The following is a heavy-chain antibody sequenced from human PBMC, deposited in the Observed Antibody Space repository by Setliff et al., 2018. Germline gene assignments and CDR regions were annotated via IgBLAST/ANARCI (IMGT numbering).Heavy chain of an antibody. Sequence: GGSLRLSCAASGFTFNNYAMTGVRQAPGKGLEWVSSISGSGGSTYYADSVKGRFTISRDNSKNTVYLQMNRLRAEDTAVYYRAKRGHYSSSDGLSFDFWGQGTQVTVSS. CDR1: GFTFNNYA. CDR2: ISGSGGST. V-gene: IGHV3-23*01. D-gene: IGHD6-6*01. J-gene: IGHJ4*02. CDR3: AKRGHYSSSDGLSFDF.